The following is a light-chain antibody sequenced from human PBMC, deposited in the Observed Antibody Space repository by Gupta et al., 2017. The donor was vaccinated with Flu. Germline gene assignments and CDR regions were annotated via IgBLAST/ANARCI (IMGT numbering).Light chain of an antibody. CDR3: CSYAGTSTYV. CDR2: DVN. Sequence: QSALTQPRSVSGSAGQSVTISCTGTSSDVGGYNYVSWYQQCPGKAPKFMIYDVNTRASGVPDRFSGSKSGNTASLTISGLQAEDEAVYYCCSYAGTSTYVFGTGTEVTVL. V-gene: IGLV2-11*01. J-gene: IGLJ1*01. CDR1: SSDVGGYNY.